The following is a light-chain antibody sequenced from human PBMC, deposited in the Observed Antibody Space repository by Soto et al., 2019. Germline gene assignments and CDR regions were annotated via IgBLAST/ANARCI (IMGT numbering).Light chain of an antibody. Sequence: EIVLTQSPGTLSLSPGERATLSCRASQSVRNVYLAWYQQKPGQAPRLLIYDAANRATGIPDRFSGSRSGTDFTRTIDRLEPEDFAVYYCQQSGSSPRTFGQGTKLEIK. V-gene: IGKV3-20*01. CDR1: QSVRNVY. J-gene: IGKJ2*01. CDR2: DAA. CDR3: QQSGSSPRT.